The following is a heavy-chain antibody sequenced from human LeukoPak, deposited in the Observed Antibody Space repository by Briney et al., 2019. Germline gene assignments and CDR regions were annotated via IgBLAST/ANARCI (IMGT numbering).Heavy chain of an antibody. Sequence: SETLSLTCADYGGSFSGYYLSWIRQPPGKGLEWIGEINHSGSTNYNPSIKSRVTISVDTSKNQCSLKLSSVTAADTAVYYCARGPPPYIQLWSAYYYYGMDVWGQGTTVTVSS. D-gene: IGHD5-18*01. CDR1: GGSFSGYY. CDR2: INHSGST. V-gene: IGHV4-34*01. J-gene: IGHJ6*02. CDR3: ARGPPPYIQLWSAYYYYGMDV.